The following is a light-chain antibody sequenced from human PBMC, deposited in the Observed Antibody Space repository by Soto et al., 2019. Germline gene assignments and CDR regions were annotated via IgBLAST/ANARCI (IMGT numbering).Light chain of an antibody. J-gene: IGKJ1*01. V-gene: IGKV3-15*01. Sequence: EIVMTQSPATLSVSLGERATLSCRASQSVSSNLAYYQQKPGQAPRLLIYGASTRATGIPARFSGSGSGTEFTLTISSLQSEDFAVYYCQHYNNWPRTFGQGTKVEIK. CDR1: QSVSSN. CDR2: GAS. CDR3: QHYNNWPRT.